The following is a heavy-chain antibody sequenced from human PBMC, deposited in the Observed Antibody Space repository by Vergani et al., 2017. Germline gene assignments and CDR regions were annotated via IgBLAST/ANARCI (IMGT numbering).Heavy chain of an antibody. CDR3: SRWNYDFWSGRKNCFDP. CDR1: GFTFSSYG. V-gene: IGHV3-33*01. CDR2: IWYDGSNK. Sequence: QVQLVESGGGVVQPGRSLRLSCAASGFTFSSYGMHWVRQAPGKGLEWVAVIWYDGSNKYYADSVKGRFTISRDNSKNTLYLQMNSLRAEDTAVYYCSRWNYDFWSGRKNCFDPWGQGTLVTVSS. D-gene: IGHD3-3*01. J-gene: IGHJ5*02.